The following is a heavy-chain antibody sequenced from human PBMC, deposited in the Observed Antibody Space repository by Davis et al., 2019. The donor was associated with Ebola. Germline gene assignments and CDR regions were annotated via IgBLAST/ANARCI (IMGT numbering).Heavy chain of an antibody. CDR2: ISSRGTTI. J-gene: IGHJ3*02. Sequence: GESLKISCAASGFIFSDYYMSWIRQGPGKGLEWLSYISSRGTTIFYADSVKGRFTISRDNARNSLYLQMNSLRAEDTAVYYCATEPALGEDAFDIWGQGTMVTVSS. CDR3: ATEPALGEDAFDI. CDR1: GFIFSDYY. V-gene: IGHV3-11*01. D-gene: IGHD3-16*01.